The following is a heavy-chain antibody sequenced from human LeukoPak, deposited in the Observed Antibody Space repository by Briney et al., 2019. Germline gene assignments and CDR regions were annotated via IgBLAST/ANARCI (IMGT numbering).Heavy chain of an antibody. V-gene: IGHV3-9*01. CDR2: ISWNSGSI. D-gene: IGHD3-22*01. CDR1: GFTFDDYA. Sequence: GRSLRLSCAASGFTFDDYAMHWVRQAPGKGLEWVSGISWNSGSIGYADSVKGRFTISRDNAKNSLYLQMNSLRAEDTAVYYCARAVDYYDSSGYYYATTSDYWGQGTLVTVSS. CDR3: ARAVDYYDSSGYYYATTSDY. J-gene: IGHJ4*02.